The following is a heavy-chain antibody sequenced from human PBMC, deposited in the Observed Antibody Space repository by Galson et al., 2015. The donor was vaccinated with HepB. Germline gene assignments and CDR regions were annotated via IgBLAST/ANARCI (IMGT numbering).Heavy chain of an antibody. CDR3: ARDFHNWFDP. Sequence: SVKVSCKASGYTFSAYFIQWVRQAPGQGLEWMGWINPRSGGTNSAQKFQGRVTMTRDTSISTAYMELSRLESDDTAVYYCARDFHNWFDPWGQGTLVTVSS. V-gene: IGHV1-2*02. CDR2: INPRSGGT. J-gene: IGHJ5*02. CDR1: GYTFSAYF.